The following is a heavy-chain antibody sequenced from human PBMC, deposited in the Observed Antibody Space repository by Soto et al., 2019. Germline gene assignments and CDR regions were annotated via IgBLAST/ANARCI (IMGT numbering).Heavy chain of an antibody. J-gene: IGHJ4*02. CDR3: AREVQVHTPAFVY. Sequence: QVQLVQSGAEMKKPGSSVKVSCQSSGGTFNTYAMNWVRQAPGQGPEWMGDISPMFGAANYAPKFQGRVTITADECTGKSYMQLSSLTSEDTRLYFWAREVQVHTPAFVYWGQGTLVTVSS. V-gene: IGHV1-69*19. D-gene: IGHD3-10*01. CDR1: GGTFNTYA. CDR2: ISPMFGAA.